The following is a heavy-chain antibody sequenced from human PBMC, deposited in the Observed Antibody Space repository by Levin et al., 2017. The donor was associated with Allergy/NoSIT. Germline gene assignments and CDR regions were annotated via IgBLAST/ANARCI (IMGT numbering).Heavy chain of an antibody. CDR1: GVSVSSDDYY. CDR3: ERGRNSVFLNN. CDR2: IRYNDST. V-gene: IGHV4-31*03. D-gene: IGHD5/OR15-5a*01. Sequence: PSETLSLTCIVSGPVSGVSVSSDDYYWSWIRQHPGKGLEWIGYIRYNDSTHYNPSLKSRVTISRDTSENHFSVRLSSVTAADTAVYYYERGRNSVFLNNWGQGILVTVSS. J-gene: IGHJ4*02.